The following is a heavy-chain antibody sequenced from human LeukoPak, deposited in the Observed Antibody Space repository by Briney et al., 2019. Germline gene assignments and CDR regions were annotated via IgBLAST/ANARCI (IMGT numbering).Heavy chain of an antibody. J-gene: IGHJ4*02. CDR2: IYYSGST. V-gene: IGHV4-31*03. D-gene: IGHD2-2*01. Sequence: SETLSLTCTVSGGSISSGGYYWSWIRQHPGKGLEWIGYIYYSGSTYYNPSLKSRVTISVDTSKNQFSLKLSSVTAADTAVYYCAREGLLSSGYYFDYWGQGTLVTVSS. CDR1: GGSISSGGYY. CDR3: AREGLLSSGYYFDY.